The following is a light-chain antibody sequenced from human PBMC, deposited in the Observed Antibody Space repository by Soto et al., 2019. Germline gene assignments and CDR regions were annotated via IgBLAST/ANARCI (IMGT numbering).Light chain of an antibody. CDR2: DVS. V-gene: IGLV2-14*01. CDR3: SSYTGSSTLVV. CDR1: SSDVGGYNY. Sequence: QSALTQPASVSGSPGQSITISCTGTSSDVGGYNYVSWYQQHPGKAPKLMIYDVSNRPSGVSNRFSGSKSGNTASLTISGLPAEDDGDYYCSSYTGSSTLVVFGGGTKLTVL. J-gene: IGLJ2*01.